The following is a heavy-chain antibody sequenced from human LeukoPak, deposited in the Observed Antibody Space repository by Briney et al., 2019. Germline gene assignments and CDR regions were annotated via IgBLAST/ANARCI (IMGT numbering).Heavy chain of an antibody. D-gene: IGHD2-8*02. CDR1: GGSISSSSYY. V-gene: IGHV4-39*01. Sequence: KPSETLSPTCTVSGGSISSSSYYWGWIRQPPGKGLEWIGSIYYSGSTYYNPSLKSRVTISVDTSKNQFSLKLSSVTAADTAVYYCARLWSSRDAFDIWGQGTMVTVSS. CDR3: ARLWSSRDAFDI. CDR2: IYYSGST. J-gene: IGHJ3*02.